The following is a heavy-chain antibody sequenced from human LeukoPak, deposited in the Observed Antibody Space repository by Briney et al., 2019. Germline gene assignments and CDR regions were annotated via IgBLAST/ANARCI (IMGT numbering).Heavy chain of an antibody. CDR1: GFTFNSYW. D-gene: IGHD3-16*02. CDR2: INTDGSRT. V-gene: IGHV3-74*01. Sequence: GGSLRLSCAASGFTFNSYWIHWVRQAPGKGLVWVSRINTDGSRTNYADSVKGRFAIFRDDAKNTVHLQMYSLGAEDSAVYYCVRGASLAYYMDVWGKGTTVTVSS. CDR3: VRGASLAYYMDV. J-gene: IGHJ6*03.